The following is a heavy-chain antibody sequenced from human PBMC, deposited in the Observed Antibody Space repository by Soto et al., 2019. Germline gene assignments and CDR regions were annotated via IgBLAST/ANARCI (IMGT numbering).Heavy chain of an antibody. CDR2: ISTTSNTI. Sequence: QVQLVESGGGLVKPGGSLRLSCAASGFTFSDYSMSWFRQAPGKGLEWVSYISTTSNTIYYADSVKGRFTITRDNAEYSLSLQMNSLRAEDATIYYCAGRTYFDYWGQGTLVTVSS. V-gene: IGHV3-11*01. J-gene: IGHJ4*02. CDR1: GFTFSDYS. CDR3: AGRTYFDY.